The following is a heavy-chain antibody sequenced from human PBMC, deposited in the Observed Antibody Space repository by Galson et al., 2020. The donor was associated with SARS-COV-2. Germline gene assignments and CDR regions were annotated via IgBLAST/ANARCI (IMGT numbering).Heavy chain of an antibody. CDR2: LSPYTGNT. CDR3: ARDQHHYYGMDV. CDR1: GYTFTSYN. Sequence: ASVKVSCKASGYTFTSYNLFWVRQAPGQGLEWVGWLSPYTGNTAYAQQLQGRVTMTTDRSTITAYMELKSLGSDDTAVYYCARDQHHYYGMDVWGQGTTVTVSS. V-gene: IGHV1-18*01. J-gene: IGHJ6*02.